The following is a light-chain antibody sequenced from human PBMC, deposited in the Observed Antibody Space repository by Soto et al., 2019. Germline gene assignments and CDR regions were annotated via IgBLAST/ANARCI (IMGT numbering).Light chain of an antibody. CDR1: SGHSSYA. J-gene: IGLJ3*02. CDR2: LNSDGSH. Sequence: QSVLTQSPSASASLGASVKLTCTLSSGHSSYAIAWHQQQPEKGPRYLMKLNSDGSHTKGDGIPDRFSGSSSGAERYLTISRLQSEDEAEYYCQTWGSNWVFGGGTKLTVL. V-gene: IGLV4-69*01. CDR3: QTWGSNWV.